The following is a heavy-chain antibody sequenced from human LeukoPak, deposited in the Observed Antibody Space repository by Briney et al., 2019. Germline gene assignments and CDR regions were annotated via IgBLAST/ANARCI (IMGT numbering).Heavy chain of an antibody. V-gene: IGHV3-9*01. Sequence: PGRSLRLSCAASGFTFDDYAMHWVRQAPGKGLEWVSGISWNSGSIGYADSVKGRFTISRDNAKNSLYLQMNSLSAEDTALYYCAKDMGRERFEDSLDYWGQGTLVTVSS. CDR2: ISWNSGSI. CDR3: AKDMGRERFEDSLDY. CDR1: GFTFDDYA. D-gene: IGHD3-10*01. J-gene: IGHJ4*02.